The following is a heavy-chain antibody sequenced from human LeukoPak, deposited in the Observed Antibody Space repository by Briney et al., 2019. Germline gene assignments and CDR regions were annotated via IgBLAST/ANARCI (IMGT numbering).Heavy chain of an antibody. CDR2: IYYSGST. J-gene: IGHJ4*02. CDR1: GGSISSSSYY. CDR3: ARDVYDILTGYLHYFDY. D-gene: IGHD3-9*01. V-gene: IGHV4-39*07. Sequence: SETLSLTCTVSGGSISSSSYYWGWIRQPPGKGLEWIRSIYYSGSTYYNPSLKSRVTISVDTSKNQFSLKLSSVTAADTAVYYCARDVYDILTGYLHYFDYWGQGTLVTVSS.